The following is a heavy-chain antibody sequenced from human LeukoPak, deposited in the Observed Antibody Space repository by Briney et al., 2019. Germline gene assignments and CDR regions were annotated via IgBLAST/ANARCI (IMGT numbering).Heavy chain of an antibody. D-gene: IGHD6-13*01. CDR2: ISGSGGST. J-gene: IGHJ4*02. V-gene: IGHV3-23*01. CDR3: AKDHGSSWYYFDY. Sequence: GGSLRLSCAASGFTFSSYAMNWVRQAPGKGLEWVSAISGSGGSTYYTDSVKGRFTISRDNSKNALYLQMNSLRAEDTAVYYCAKDHGSSWYYFDYWGQGTLVTVSS. CDR1: GFTFSSYA.